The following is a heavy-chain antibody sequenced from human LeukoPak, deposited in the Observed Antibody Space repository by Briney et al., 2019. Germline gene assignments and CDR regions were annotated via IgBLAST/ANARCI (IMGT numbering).Heavy chain of an antibody. D-gene: IGHD2-15*01. J-gene: IGHJ4*02. CDR3: ARDVVASPLDY. V-gene: IGHV4-59*12. Sequence: SETLSLTCTVSGGSISSYYWSWIRQPPGKGLEWIGSIYHLGDTYYNPSLQSRVSISIDTSRNQFSLKLRSVTAADTAVYFCARDVVASPLDYWGQGILVPVSS. CDR1: GGSISSYY. CDR2: IYHLGDT.